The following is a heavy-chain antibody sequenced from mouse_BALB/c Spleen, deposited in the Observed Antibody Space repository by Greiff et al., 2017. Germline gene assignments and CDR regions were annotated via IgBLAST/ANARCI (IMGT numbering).Heavy chain of an antibody. CDR3: ARREDYGYGFDV. Sequence: EVHLVESGGGLVQPGGSRKLSCAASGFTFSSFGMHWVRQAPEKGLEWVAYISSGSSTIYYADTVKGRFTISRDNPKNTLFLQMTSLRSEVTAMYYCARREDYGYGFDVWGAGTTVTVSS. V-gene: IGHV5-17*02. CDR1: GFTFSSFG. J-gene: IGHJ1*01. CDR2: ISSGSSTI. D-gene: IGHD1-2*01.